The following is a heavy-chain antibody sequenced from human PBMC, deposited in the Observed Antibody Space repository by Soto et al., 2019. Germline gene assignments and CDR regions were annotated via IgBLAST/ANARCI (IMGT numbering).Heavy chain of an antibody. CDR1: GYSINSGGYF. CDR2: VFHSGTT. CDR3: ARDPHYHENIDYLDY. D-gene: IGHD3-22*01. J-gene: IGHJ4*01. V-gene: IGHV4-38-2*02. Sequence: PSETLSLTCAVSGYSINSGGYFWGWIRQPPGKGLEWIGSVFHSGTTYSNPSLKSRITISVDTSKNQFSLDLRSVTAADTAVYYCARDPHYHENIDYLDYWGHGTLVTVSS.